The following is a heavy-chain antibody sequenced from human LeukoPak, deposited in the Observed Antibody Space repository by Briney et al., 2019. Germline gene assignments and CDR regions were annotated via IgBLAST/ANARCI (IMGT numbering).Heavy chain of an antibody. CDR3: ARFSYSSSSYYFDY. CDR1: GGSISGYY. Sequence: PSETLSLTCTVSGGSISGYYWSCIRQPPGKGLEWIGYIYYTGSTNYNPSLKSRVTISVDTSKNQFSLKLSSVTAADTAVYYCARFSYSSSSYYFDYWGQGTLVTVSS. CDR2: IYYTGST. V-gene: IGHV4-59*08. J-gene: IGHJ4*02. D-gene: IGHD6-13*01.